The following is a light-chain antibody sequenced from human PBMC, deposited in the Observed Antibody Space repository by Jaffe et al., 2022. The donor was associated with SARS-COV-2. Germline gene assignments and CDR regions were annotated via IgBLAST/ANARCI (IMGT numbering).Light chain of an antibody. CDR3: AAWDDSLSGRGV. V-gene: IGLV1-47*01. J-gene: IGLJ1*01. Sequence: QSVLTQPPSASGTPGQRVTISCSGSTSNIGSNYVYWYRQLPGTAPKLLIYRNNQRPSGVPDRFSGSKSGTSASLAISGLRSEDEADYYCAAWDDSLSGRGVFGTGTKVTVL. CDR2: RNN. CDR1: TSNIGSNY.